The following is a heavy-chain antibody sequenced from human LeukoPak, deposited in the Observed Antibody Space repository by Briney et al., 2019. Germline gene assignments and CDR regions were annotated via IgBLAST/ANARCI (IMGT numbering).Heavy chain of an antibody. CDR2: ISSSSSYI. D-gene: IGHD5-12*01. Sequence: GGSLRLSCAASGFTFFSYTMNWVRQAPGKGLEWVSSISSSSSYIYYADSVKGRLTISRDNAKNSLYLQMNSLRAEDTALYYCARVRGFTGYGLIDYWGQGTLVTVSS. CDR1: GFTFFSYT. V-gene: IGHV3-21*04. CDR3: ARVRGFTGYGLIDY. J-gene: IGHJ4*02.